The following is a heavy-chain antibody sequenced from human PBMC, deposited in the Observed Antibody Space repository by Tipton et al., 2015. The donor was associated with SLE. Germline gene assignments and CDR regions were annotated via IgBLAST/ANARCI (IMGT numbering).Heavy chain of an antibody. D-gene: IGHD7-27*01. CDR1: GGSIVRSNW. Sequence: TLSLTCAVSGGSIVRSNWWNWVRQTPEKGLEWIGQIYHNGNTTYNPSLKSRVTISRDISRNQLSLKLSSVTAADTAVYYCARDVPAPTGGVWGQGTLVTVSS. V-gene: IGHV4-4*02. J-gene: IGHJ4*02. CDR2: IYHNGNT. CDR3: ARDVPAPTGGV.